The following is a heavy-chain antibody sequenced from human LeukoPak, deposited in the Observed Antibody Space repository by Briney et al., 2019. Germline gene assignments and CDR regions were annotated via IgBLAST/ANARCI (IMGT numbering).Heavy chain of an antibody. D-gene: IGHD3-22*01. Sequence: ASVKVSCKASGYTFTSYGISWVRQAPGQGLEWMGWISAYNGNTNYAQKLQGRVTMTTDTSASTAYMELRSLRSDDTAVYYCARVEYYDSSGYLGYWGQGTLVTVSS. CDR1: GYTFTSYG. J-gene: IGHJ4*02. V-gene: IGHV1-18*01. CDR2: ISAYNGNT. CDR3: ARVEYYDSSGYLGY.